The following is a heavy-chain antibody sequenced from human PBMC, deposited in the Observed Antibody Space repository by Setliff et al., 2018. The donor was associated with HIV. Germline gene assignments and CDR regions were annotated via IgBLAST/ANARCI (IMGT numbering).Heavy chain of an antibody. V-gene: IGHV4-39*07. CDR1: GGSITSSTYY. CDR3: ARDHKYYYDSSGLDY. D-gene: IGHD3-22*01. J-gene: IGHJ4*02. Sequence: SETLSLTCTASGGSITSSTYYWDWIRQPPGKGLEWIGSIFYSGSTYYNPSVKSRVTISIDTSKNQFSLRLSSVTAADTAVYYCARDHKYYYDSSGLDYWGQGTLVTVSS. CDR2: IFYSGST.